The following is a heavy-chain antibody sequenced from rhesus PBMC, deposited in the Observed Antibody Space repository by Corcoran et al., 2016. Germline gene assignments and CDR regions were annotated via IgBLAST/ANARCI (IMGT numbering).Heavy chain of an antibody. Sequence: QVQLQASGPAVVTPSETLSLPCAVSGGSLISSHLWSWIRPSPGKGLEWFGGLYVSGGSTEYNPSLKSRVTISKDTSKKQFSLKLSSVTAADTAVYYCARGYGHFDYWGQGVLVTVSS. CDR1: GGSLISSHL. CDR2: LYVSGGST. CDR3: ARGYGHFDY. D-gene: IGHD5-42*01. V-gene: IGHV4-93*01. J-gene: IGHJ4*01.